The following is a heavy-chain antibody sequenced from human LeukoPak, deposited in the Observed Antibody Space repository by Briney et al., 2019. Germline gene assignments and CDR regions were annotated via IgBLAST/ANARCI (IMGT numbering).Heavy chain of an antibody. J-gene: IGHJ6*02. Sequence: GGSLRLSCAASGFTFSSYAITWVRQAPGKGLEWVSAVSSNGAKTYYADSVKGRFTISRDNAKNSLYLQMNSLRAEDTAVYYCARDHPTQYDFWSGHYGMDVWGQGTTVTVSS. CDR3: ARDHPTQYDFWSGHYGMDV. D-gene: IGHD3-3*01. CDR1: GFTFSSYA. CDR2: VSSNGAKT. V-gene: IGHV3-23*01.